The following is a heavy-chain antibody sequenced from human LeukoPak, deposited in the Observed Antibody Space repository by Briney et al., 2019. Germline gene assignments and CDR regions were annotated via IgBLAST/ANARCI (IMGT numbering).Heavy chain of an antibody. V-gene: IGHV3-21*04. D-gene: IGHD5-18*01. CDR3: ATDVGYSYGPSDAFDI. CDR1: GFTFSTYG. Sequence: PGGSLRLSCAASGFTFSTYGMNWVRQAPGKGLEWVSSISSSGSYMYYADSVKGRFTISRDNSKNTLYLQMNSLRAEDTAVYYCATDVGYSYGPSDAFDIWGQGTMVTVSS. CDR2: ISSSGSYM. J-gene: IGHJ3*02.